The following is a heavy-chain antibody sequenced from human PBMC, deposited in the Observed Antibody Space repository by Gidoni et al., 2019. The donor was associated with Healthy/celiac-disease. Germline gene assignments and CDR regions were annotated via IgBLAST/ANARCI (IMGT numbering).Heavy chain of an antibody. D-gene: IGHD2-2*01. Sequence: EVQLVESGGGLVQPGRSLRLSCAASGFTFDDYAIHWVRQAPGKGLEWVSGISWNSGSIGYADSVKGRFNISRDNAKNSLYLQMNSLRAEDTALYYCAKDVPTGCSSTSCYDWAWSMDVWGQGTTVTVSS. V-gene: IGHV3-9*01. CDR3: AKDVPTGCSSTSCYDWAWSMDV. CDR2: ISWNSGSI. CDR1: GFTFDDYA. J-gene: IGHJ6*02.